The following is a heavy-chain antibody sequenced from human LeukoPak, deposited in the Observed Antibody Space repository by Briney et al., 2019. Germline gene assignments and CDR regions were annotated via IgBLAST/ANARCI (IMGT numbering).Heavy chain of an antibody. D-gene: IGHD1-1*01. CDR1: GFTFSSYA. CDR3: AKLNSAIL. CDR2: IYSGGST. V-gene: IGHV3-66*04. J-gene: IGHJ3*01. Sequence: GGSLRLSCAASGFTFSSYAMSWVRQAPGKGLEWVSVIYSGGSTYYADSVKGRFTISRDNSKNTLYLQMNSLRAEDTAVYYCAKLNSAILWGQGTMVTVSS.